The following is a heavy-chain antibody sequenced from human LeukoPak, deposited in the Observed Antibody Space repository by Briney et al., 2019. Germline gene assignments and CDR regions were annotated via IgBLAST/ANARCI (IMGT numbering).Heavy chain of an antibody. V-gene: IGHV3-23*01. J-gene: IGHJ3*02. D-gene: IGHD3-16*01. Sequence: PPGGSLRLSCAASGFTFSSYAMSWVRQAPGKGLEWVSLISGSGGSTYYADSVKGRFTISRDNSKNTLYLQMNSLRAEDTAVFYCAKDRDDYVWGSYLGAFDIWGQGTMVTVSS. CDR1: GFTFSSYA. CDR2: ISGSGGST. CDR3: AKDRDDYVWGSYLGAFDI.